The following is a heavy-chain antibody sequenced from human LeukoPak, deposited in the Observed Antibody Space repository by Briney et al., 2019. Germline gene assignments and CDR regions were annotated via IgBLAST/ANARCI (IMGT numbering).Heavy chain of an antibody. D-gene: IGHD2-2*01. J-gene: IGHJ5*02. CDR2: IKPDGSEK. Sequence: SGGSLRLSCVGSGFTFSSYYMNWVRQAPGKGLEWVANIKPDGSEKYYVDSVKGRFTISRDNAKNSLYLQMSNLRAEDTAVYYCARGGIVVVPAAMEFDPWGQGTLVTVSS. CDR3: ARGGIVVVPAAMEFDP. V-gene: IGHV3-7*03. CDR1: GFTFSSYY.